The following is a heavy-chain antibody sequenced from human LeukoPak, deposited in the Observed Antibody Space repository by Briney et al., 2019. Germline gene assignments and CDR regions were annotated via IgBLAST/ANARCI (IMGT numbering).Heavy chain of an antibody. V-gene: IGHV1-18*01. D-gene: IGHD3-3*02. CDR2: ISAYNGNT. Sequence: GASVKVSYKASGYTFTSYGISWVRQAPGQGLEWMGWISAYNGNTNYAQKLQGRVTMTTDTSTSTAYMELRSLRSDDTAVYYCARVTFLEPKQLLDWFDPWGQGTLVTVSS. CDR1: GYTFTSYG. J-gene: IGHJ5*02. CDR3: ARVTFLEPKQLLDWFDP.